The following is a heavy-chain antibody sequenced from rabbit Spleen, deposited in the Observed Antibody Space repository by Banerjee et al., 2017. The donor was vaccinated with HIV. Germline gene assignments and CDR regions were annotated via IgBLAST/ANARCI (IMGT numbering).Heavy chain of an antibody. CDR2: IDPVFGNT. CDR1: GFTLSSYW. V-gene: IGHV1S45*01. Sequence: EESGGDLDKPEGSLTLTCKASGFTLSSYWICWVRQAPGKGLDWIGYIDPVFGNTYYASWARGRFTISTTASTTVTLQMTSLTVADTATYFCARDAAGREDFNLWGQGTLVTVS. CDR3: ARDAAGREDFNL. D-gene: IGHD4-2*01. J-gene: IGHJ4*01.